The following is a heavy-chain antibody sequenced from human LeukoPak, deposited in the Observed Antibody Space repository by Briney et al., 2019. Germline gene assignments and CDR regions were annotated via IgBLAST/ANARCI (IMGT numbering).Heavy chain of an antibody. J-gene: IGHJ5*02. CDR3: ARGSQQLVHGWLDP. CDR2: IYTSGSP. Sequence: SDPLSLTCTVSGGFISSYYWRWIRQPAGKAREWIRHIYTSGSPNYNPSLKSRVTMSVDRSKNQFSLKLSSVTAADTAVYYCARGSQQLVHGWLDPWGQGTLVTVSS. CDR1: GGFISSYY. D-gene: IGHD6-13*01. V-gene: IGHV4-4*07.